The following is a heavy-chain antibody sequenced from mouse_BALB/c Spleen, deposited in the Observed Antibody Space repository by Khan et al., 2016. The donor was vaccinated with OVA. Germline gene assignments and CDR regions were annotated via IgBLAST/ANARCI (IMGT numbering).Heavy chain of an antibody. CDR1: GYTFTDFA. Sequence: QVQLKQSGAELVRPGVSVKISCKGSGYTFTDFAMHWVKQSHAKSLEWIGVISTYYGDANYNQNFKGKATMTVDKSSSTAYMELARLTSEDSAIYYCARGGGHYRFAYWGQGTLGTVSA. D-gene: IGHD2-1*01. J-gene: IGHJ3*01. CDR2: ISTYYGDA. CDR3: ARGGGHYRFAY. V-gene: IGHV1S137*01.